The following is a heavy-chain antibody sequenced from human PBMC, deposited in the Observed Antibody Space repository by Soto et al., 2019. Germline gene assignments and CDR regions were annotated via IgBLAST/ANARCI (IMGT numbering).Heavy chain of an antibody. J-gene: IGHJ6*02. CDR2: INHSGST. Sequence: PSETLSLTCAVYGGSFSGYYWSWIRQPPGKGLEWIGEINHSGSTNYNPSLKCRVTISVDTSKNQFSLKLSSVTAADTAVYYCATDIVVVPAANPDYYYYYGMDVWGQGTTVTVSS. D-gene: IGHD2-2*01. CDR1: GGSFSGYY. V-gene: IGHV4-34*01. CDR3: ATDIVVVPAANPDYYYYYGMDV.